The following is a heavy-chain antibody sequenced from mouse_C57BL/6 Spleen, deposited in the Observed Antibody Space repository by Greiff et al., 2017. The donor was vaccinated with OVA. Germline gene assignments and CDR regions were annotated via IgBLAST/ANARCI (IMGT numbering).Heavy chain of an antibody. CDR3: ARSDDSYAMDY. V-gene: IGHV1-64*01. CDR2: IHPNSGST. CDR1: GYTFTSYW. J-gene: IGHJ4*01. Sequence: QVQLKQPGAELVKPGASVKLSCKASGYTFTSYWMHWVKQRPGQGLEWIGMIHPNSGSTNYNEKFKSKATLTVDKSSSTAYMQLSSLTSEDSAVYYCARSDDSYAMDYWGQGTSVTVSS.